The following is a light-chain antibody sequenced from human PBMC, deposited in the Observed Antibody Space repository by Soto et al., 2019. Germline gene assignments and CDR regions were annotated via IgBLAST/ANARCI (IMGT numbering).Light chain of an antibody. J-gene: IGLJ3*02. CDR3: ALYTGSGIWV. CDR2: STN. CDR1: SGSVSTSYY. Sequence: QTVVTQEPSFSVSPGRTVTLTCGLSSGSVSTSYYPSWYQQTPGQAPRTLIYSTNTRSSGVPDRFSGSILGNKAALTITGAQADDEADYYCALYTGSGIWVFGGGTKVTV. V-gene: IGLV8-61*01.